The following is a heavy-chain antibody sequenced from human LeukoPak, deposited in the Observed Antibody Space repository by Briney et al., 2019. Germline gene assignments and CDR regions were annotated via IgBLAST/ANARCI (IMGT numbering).Heavy chain of an antibody. D-gene: IGHD6-19*01. V-gene: IGHV3-23*01. CDR3: AKETKSRYSSGWYPFDY. J-gene: IGHJ4*02. CDR1: GFTFSSYG. Sequence: GGSLRLSCAASGFTFSSYGMSWVRQAPGKGLEWVSAISGSGGSTYYADSVKGRFTISRDNSKNTLYLQMNSLRAEDTAVYYCAKETKSRYSSGWYPFDYWGQGTLVTVSS. CDR2: ISGSGGST.